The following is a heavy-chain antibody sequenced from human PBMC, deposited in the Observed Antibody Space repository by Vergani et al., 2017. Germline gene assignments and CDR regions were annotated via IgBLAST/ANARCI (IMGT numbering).Heavy chain of an antibody. D-gene: IGHD3-22*01. V-gene: IGHV3-30-3*01. CDR2: ISYDGSNK. J-gene: IGHJ6*02. CDR1: GFTFSSYA. Sequence: VQLVESGGGLVQPGGSLRLSCSASGFTFSSYAMHWVRQAPGKGLEWVAVISYDGSNKYYADSVKGRFTSSRGNSTNTLYLQMNSLSAEDTAVYYCARDRVVVITINYYGMDVWGQGTTVTVSS. CDR3: ARDRVVVITINYYGMDV.